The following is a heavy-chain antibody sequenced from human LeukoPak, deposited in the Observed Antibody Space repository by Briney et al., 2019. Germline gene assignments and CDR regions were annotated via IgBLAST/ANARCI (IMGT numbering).Heavy chain of an antibody. V-gene: IGHV3-53*01. Sequence: GGSLRLSCAASGFTFSSYGMHWVRQAPGKGLEWVSVIYSGGSTYYADSVKGRFTISRDNSKNTLYLQMNSLRAEDTAVYYCARVVGTVAAAGSPNWFDPWGQGTLVTVSS. D-gene: IGHD6-13*01. CDR3: ARVVGTVAAAGSPNWFDP. J-gene: IGHJ5*02. CDR2: IYSGGST. CDR1: GFTFSSYG.